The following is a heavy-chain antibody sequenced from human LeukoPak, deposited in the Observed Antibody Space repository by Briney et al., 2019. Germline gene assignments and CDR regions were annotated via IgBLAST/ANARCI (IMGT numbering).Heavy chain of an antibody. Sequence: SETLSLTCTVSGGSISSSSYYWGWIRQPPGKGLEWIGSIYYSGSTYYSPSLKSRVTISVDTSKNQFSLKLSSVTAADTAVYYCARGYEYYDSSGPVEYWGQGTLVTVSS. D-gene: IGHD3-22*01. CDR3: ARGYEYYDSSGPVEY. CDR1: GGSISSSSYY. J-gene: IGHJ4*02. CDR2: IYYSGST. V-gene: IGHV4-39*01.